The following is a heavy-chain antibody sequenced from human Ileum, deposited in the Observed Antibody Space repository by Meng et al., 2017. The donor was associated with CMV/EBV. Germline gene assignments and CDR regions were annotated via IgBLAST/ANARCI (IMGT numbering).Heavy chain of an antibody. Sequence: GESLKISCAASGFTFSSYSMNWVRQAPGKGLEWVSYISRAATYTLYADSVEGRFTISRDDAKNSLYLQMNSLREEDTAIYCCAREPPDRSSSSTSPVSDYWGQGTLVTVSS. CDR2: ISRAATYT. D-gene: IGHD2-2*01. CDR1: GFTFSSYS. V-gene: IGHV3-21*04. J-gene: IGHJ4*02. CDR3: AREPPDRSSSSTSPVSDY.